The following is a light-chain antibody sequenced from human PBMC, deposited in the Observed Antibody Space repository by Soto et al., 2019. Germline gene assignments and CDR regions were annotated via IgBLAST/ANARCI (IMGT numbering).Light chain of an antibody. Sequence: EIVLTQSPGTLSLSPGERATLSCRASQSISSSHLAWYQRKPGQAPSLLMYAAASRATGIPDRFSGSGSGTDFTLTISRLEPEDFVLYYCQYYGSAPYTFGQGTMLETK. CDR2: AAA. CDR3: QYYGSAPYT. CDR1: QSISSSH. J-gene: IGKJ2*01. V-gene: IGKV3-20*01.